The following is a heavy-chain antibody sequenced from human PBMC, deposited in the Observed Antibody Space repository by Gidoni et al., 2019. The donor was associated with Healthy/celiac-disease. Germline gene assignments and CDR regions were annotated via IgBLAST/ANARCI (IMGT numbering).Heavy chain of an antibody. CDR2: INHSGSP. CDR3: ARVLASVVRVRGVSDY. V-gene: IGHV4-34*01. D-gene: IGHD3-10*01. Sequence: QVQLQQWGAGLLKPSETLSLTCAVYGGSFSGYYWSWIRQPPGKGLEWIGEINHSGSPNYNPSLKSRVTISVDTSKNQFSLKLSSVTAADTAVYYCARVLASVVRVRGVSDYWGQGTLVTVSS. J-gene: IGHJ4*02. CDR1: GGSFSGYY.